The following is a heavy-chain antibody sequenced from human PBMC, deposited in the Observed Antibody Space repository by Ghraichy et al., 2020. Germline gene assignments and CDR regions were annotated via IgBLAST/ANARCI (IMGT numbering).Heavy chain of an antibody. V-gene: IGHV3-23*01. Sequence: GGSLRLSCAASGFTFSSYAMSWVRQAPGKGLEWVSAISGSGGSTYYADSVKGRFTISRDNSKNTLYLQMNSLRAEDTAVYYCAKTMSGYHPLNWGSPVEGFYFDYWGQGTLVTVSS. CDR2: ISGSGGST. CDR1: GFTFSSYA. D-gene: IGHD7-27*01. CDR3: AKTMSGYHPLNWGSPVEGFYFDY. J-gene: IGHJ4*02.